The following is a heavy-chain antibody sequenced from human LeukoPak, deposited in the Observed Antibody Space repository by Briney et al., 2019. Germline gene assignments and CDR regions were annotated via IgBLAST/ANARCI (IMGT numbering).Heavy chain of an antibody. D-gene: IGHD3-16*01. V-gene: IGHV4-39*01. CDR1: GGSISSSSYY. CDR2: IYYSGST. CDR3: ARLEGGYWYFDL. Sequence: PSETLSLTCTVSGGSISSSSYYWGWIRQPPGKGLEWIGCIYYSGSTYYNPSLKSRVTISVDTSKNQFSLKLSSVTAADRAVYYCARLEGGYWYFDLWGRGTLVTVSS. J-gene: IGHJ2*01.